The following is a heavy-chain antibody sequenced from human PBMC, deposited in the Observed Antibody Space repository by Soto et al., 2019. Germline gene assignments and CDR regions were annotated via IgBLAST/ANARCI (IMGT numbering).Heavy chain of an antibody. CDR3: ARGTTVTTDY. CDR2: IYYSGST. Sequence: QVQLQESGPGLVKPSQTLSLTCTVSGGSISSGGYYWSWIRQHPGKGLEWIGYIYYSGSTYYNPSLKGRGTTSVDTSKNQFSMKLSSVTAADTAVYYCARGTTVTTDYWGQGTLVTVSS. J-gene: IGHJ4*02. V-gene: IGHV4-31*03. D-gene: IGHD4-17*01. CDR1: GGSISSGGYY.